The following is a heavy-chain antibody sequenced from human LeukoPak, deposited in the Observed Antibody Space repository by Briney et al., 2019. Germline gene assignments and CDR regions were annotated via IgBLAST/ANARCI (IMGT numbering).Heavy chain of an antibody. CDR2: IYYSGST. Sequence: SETLSLTCAVYGGSFSGYYWSWIRQPPGKGLEWIGSIYYSGSTYYNPSLKSRVTISVDTSKNQFSLKLSSVTAADTAVYYCARRRRGSGSYYDYWGQGTLVTVSS. CDR1: GGSFSGYY. J-gene: IGHJ4*02. CDR3: ARRRRGSGSYYDY. V-gene: IGHV4-34*01. D-gene: IGHD3-10*01.